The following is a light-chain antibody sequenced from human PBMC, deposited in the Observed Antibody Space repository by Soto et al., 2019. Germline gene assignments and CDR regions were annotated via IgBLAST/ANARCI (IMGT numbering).Light chain of an antibody. Sequence: QSALTQPPSASGSPGPSVAISCTGTSSDVGGYNYVSWYQQHPGKAPKLMIYEVNKRPSGVPDRFSGSKSGNTASLTVSGRQAEDETVYYCSSYAGSSNVFGTGTKLTVL. J-gene: IGLJ1*01. CDR1: SSDVGGYNY. CDR2: EVN. V-gene: IGLV2-8*01. CDR3: SSYAGSSNV.